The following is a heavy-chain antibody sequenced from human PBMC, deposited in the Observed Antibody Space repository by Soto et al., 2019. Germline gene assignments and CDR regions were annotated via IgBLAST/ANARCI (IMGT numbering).Heavy chain of an antibody. D-gene: IGHD3-22*01. J-gene: IGHJ4*02. V-gene: IGHV3-30-3*01. CDR2: ISYDGSNK. CDR1: GFTFSSYA. CDR3: ATDMGSSCYNFDY. Sequence: QVQLVESGGGVVQPGRSLRLSCAASGFTFSSYAMHWVRQAPGKGLEWVAVISYDGSNKYYADSVKGRFTISRDNSKNALYLQMNSLRAEDTAVYYCATDMGSSCYNFDYWGQGTLVTVSS.